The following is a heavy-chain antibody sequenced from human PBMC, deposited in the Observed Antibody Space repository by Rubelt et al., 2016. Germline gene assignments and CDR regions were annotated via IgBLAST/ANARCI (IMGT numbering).Heavy chain of an antibody. D-gene: IGHD3-3*01. CDR1: GGSISSYY. V-gene: IGHV4-59*01. CDR2: IYYSGST. J-gene: IGHJ4*02. CDR3: AGGITIFGVASGYFDY. Sequence: QVQLQESGPGLVKPSETLSLTCTVSGGSISSYYWSWIRQPPGKGLEWIGYIYYSGSTNYNPSLKSRVTISVDTSKNQFVLKLSSVTAADTAVYYCAGGITIFGVASGYFDYWGQGTLVTVSS.